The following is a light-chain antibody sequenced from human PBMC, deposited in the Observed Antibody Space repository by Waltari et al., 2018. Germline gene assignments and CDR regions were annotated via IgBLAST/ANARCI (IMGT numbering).Light chain of an antibody. CDR2: VNS. V-gene: IGLV1-40*01. CDR1: SPNTGAGYD. CDR3: QSYDSSLSGSV. J-gene: IGLJ3*02. Sequence: QSGLTPPPSVSGAPGQRVTIPCTGSSPNTGAGYDVHWYQLLPGTAPKLLIYVNSNRPSGVPDRFSGSKSGTSASLAITGLQAEDEADYYCQSYDSSLSGSVFGGGTKLTVL.